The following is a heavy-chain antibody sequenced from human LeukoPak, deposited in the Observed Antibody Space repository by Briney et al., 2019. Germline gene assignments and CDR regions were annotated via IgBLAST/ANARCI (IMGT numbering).Heavy chain of an antibody. V-gene: IGHV4-31*03. J-gene: IGHJ4*02. CDR3: ARGIVSAGVDY. D-gene: IGHD6-13*01. CDR1: GGSMSSGGYF. CDR2: IYYTGST. Sequence: PSETLPLTCTVSGGSMSSGGYFWSWIRQHPGKGLEWIGYIYYTGSTYYNPSLKSRVTISIDTSKNQFSLKLSSVTAADTAVYYCARGIVSAGVDYWGQGTLVTVSS.